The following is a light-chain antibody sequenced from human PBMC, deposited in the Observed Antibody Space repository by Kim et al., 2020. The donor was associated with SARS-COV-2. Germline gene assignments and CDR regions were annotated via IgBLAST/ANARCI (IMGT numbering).Light chain of an antibody. CDR2: GAS. V-gene: IGKV3-15*01. CDR1: KSISSN. Sequence: EIVMTQSPATLSVSPGERVTLSCRASKSISSNLGWYQQKPGQAPRLLIYGASTRATGIPARFSGSGSGTEFTLTISSLQSEDFAVYCCQQYNDWPWTFGQETRVEIK. CDR3: QQYNDWPWT. J-gene: IGKJ1*01.